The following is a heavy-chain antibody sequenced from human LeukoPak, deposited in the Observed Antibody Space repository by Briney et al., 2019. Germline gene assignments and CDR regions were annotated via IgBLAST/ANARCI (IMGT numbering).Heavy chain of an antibody. CDR3: AKLTRGYCSSTACPNWFDP. D-gene: IGHD2-2*01. CDR1: GFTFSSYA. Sequence: GGSLRLSCAASGFTFSSYAMSWVRHAPGEGLEWVSAISDSGGTTYYADSVKDRFTISRDNSKNTLYLQMNSLRGEDTAVYYCAKLTRGYCSSTACPNWFDPWGQGTLVTVSS. V-gene: IGHV3-23*01. J-gene: IGHJ5*02. CDR2: ISDSGGTT.